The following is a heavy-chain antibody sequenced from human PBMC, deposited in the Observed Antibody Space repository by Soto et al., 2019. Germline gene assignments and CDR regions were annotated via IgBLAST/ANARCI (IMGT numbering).Heavy chain of an antibody. CDR2: ISYDVTYK. J-gene: IGHJ5*02. D-gene: IGHD3-22*01. CDR3: AKGALYDSSGYYYDH. V-gene: IGHV3-30*18. Sequence: GSLRLSCAASGFNFSSHGLHWVRQAPGKGLEWVAFISYDVTYKYYADSVKGRFTISRDNSENTVYLQMNSLRADDTAVYYCAKGALYDSSGYYYDHWGQGALVTVS. CDR1: GFNFSSHG.